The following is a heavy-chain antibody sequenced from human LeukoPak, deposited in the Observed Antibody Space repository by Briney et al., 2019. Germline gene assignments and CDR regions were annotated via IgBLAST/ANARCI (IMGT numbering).Heavy chain of an antibody. CDR1: GFTFSSYA. Sequence: GGSLRLSCAASGFTFSSYAMSWVRQAPGKGLEWVSAITSSGSSTHYADSVKGRFTISRDNSKNTLYLQMNSLRAEDTAVYYCAKDAQGLVRGGIYFDFWGQGSLVTVSS. CDR3: AKDAQGLVRGGIYFDF. V-gene: IGHV3-23*01. J-gene: IGHJ4*02. CDR2: ITSSGSST. D-gene: IGHD6-19*01.